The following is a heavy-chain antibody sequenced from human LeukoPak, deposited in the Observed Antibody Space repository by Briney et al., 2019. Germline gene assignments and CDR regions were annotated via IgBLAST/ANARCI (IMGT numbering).Heavy chain of an antibody. D-gene: IGHD3-16*01. CDR2: ISKGGGST. J-gene: IGHJ4*02. Sequence: GSLRLSCAASGFTLSTYAMTWVRQAPGKGLEWVSGISKGGGSTYYADSVKGRFTISRDNSKNTLYLQMNSLRAEDTAVYYCARGGWGSTYDYWGQGTLVTVSS. CDR3: ARGGWGSTYDY. CDR1: GFTLSTYA. V-gene: IGHV3-23*01.